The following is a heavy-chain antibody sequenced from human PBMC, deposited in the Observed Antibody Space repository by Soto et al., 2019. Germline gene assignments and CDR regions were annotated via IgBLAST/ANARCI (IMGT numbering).Heavy chain of an antibody. Sequence: QVQLQESGPGLVKPSETLSLTCTVSSDSINSYSWSWIRQPPGKGLEWIGYIYYSGSTNDNPSLKSRVTISVDTSKNQFSLNLTSVTAADTAVYYCARGRFSSVGLSDYWGQGTLVTVSS. CDR2: IYYSGST. CDR1: SDSINSYS. V-gene: IGHV4-59*01. J-gene: IGHJ4*02. D-gene: IGHD6-19*01. CDR3: ARGRFSSVGLSDY.